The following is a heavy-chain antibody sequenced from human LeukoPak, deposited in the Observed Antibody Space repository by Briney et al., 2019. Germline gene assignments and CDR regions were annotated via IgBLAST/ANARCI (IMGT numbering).Heavy chain of an antibody. V-gene: IGHV1-24*01. Sequence: GASVRVSCKVSGYTLTELSMHWVRQAPGKGLGWRGGFDPEDGETIYAQKFQGRVTMTEDTSTDTAYMELSSLRSEDTAVYYCATYSRYSSGWYDGYDYWGQGTLVTVSS. J-gene: IGHJ4*02. CDR2: FDPEDGET. CDR3: ATYSRYSSGWYDGYDY. CDR1: GYTLTELS. D-gene: IGHD6-19*01.